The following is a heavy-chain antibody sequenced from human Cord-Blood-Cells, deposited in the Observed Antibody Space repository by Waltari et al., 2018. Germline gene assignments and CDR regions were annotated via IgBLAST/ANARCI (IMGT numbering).Heavy chain of an antibody. D-gene: IGHD6-19*01. CDR1: GFTCSSYW. Sequence: EVQLVESGGGLVQPGGSLRLSCAASGFTCSSYWMSGVRQAPGKGLEWVANIKQDGSEKYYVDSVKGRFTISRDNAKNSLYLQMNSLRAEDTAVYYCAREGIAVALDYWGQGTLVTVSS. J-gene: IGHJ4*02. V-gene: IGHV3-7*01. CDR3: AREGIAVALDY. CDR2: IKQDGSEK.